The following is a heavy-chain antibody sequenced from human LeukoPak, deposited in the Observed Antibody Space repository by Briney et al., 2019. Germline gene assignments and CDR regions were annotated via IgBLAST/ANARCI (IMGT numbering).Heavy chain of an antibody. CDR3: ARVTIFGVGDAFDI. Sequence: GGSLRLSCAASGFTFSSYSMNWVRQAPGKGLEWVSSISSSSSYIYYADSVKGRFTISRDNAKNSLYLQMNSLRAEDTAVYYCARVTIFGVGDAFDIWGQGTMVTVSS. D-gene: IGHD3-3*01. J-gene: IGHJ3*02. CDR1: GFTFSSYS. CDR2: ISSSSSYI. V-gene: IGHV3-21*01.